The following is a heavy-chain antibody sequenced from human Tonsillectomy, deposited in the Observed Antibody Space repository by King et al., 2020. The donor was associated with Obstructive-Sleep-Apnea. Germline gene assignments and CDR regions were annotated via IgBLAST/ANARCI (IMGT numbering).Heavy chain of an antibody. CDR2: ISGRGGNT. CDR1: GFTFSSYT. V-gene: IGHV3-23*04. J-gene: IGHJ4*02. Sequence: VQLVESGGGLTQPGGSLRLSCAASGFTFSSYTMSWVRQAPGKGLEWVSGISGRGGNTYYADSVKGRFTVSRDNSKNTLYLQMNSLRAEDTAVYYCAKDQLWEKDYWGQGTLVIVSS. D-gene: IGHD3-10*01. CDR3: AKDQLWEKDY.